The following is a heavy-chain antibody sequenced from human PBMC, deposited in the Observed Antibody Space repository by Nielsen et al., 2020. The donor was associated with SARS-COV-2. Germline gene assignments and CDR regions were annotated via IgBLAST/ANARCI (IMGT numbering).Heavy chain of an antibody. Sequence: GESLKISCAASGFTFSSYGMHWVRQAPGKGLEWVAVISYDGSNKYYADSVKGRFTISRDNSKNTLYLQMNSLRAEDTAVYYCAKFFGEDGSYYHDAFDIWGQGTMVTVSS. D-gene: IGHD1-26*01. CDR2: ISYDGSNK. J-gene: IGHJ3*02. CDR1: GFTFSSYG. CDR3: AKFFGEDGSYYHDAFDI. V-gene: IGHV3-30*18.